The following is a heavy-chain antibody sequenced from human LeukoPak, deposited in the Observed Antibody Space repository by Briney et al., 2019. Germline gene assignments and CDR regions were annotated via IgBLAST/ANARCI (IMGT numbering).Heavy chain of an antibody. V-gene: IGHV3-23*01. CDR3: AKDLEWLRFGPFDD. CDR1: GFIFTNYA. CDR2: ISGSGGTT. J-gene: IGHJ4*02. D-gene: IGHD5-12*01. Sequence: PGGSLRLSCAASGFIFTNYAMNWVREAPGKGLEWVSAISGSGGTTYYADSVKGRFTISRDISMNTLYLQMNSLTAEDTAIYYCAKDLEWLRFGPFDDWGQGILVTVSS.